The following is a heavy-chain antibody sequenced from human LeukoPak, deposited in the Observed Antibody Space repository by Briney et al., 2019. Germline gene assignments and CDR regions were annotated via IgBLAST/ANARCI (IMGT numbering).Heavy chain of an antibody. CDR3: STDPRLLHY. V-gene: IGHV3-11*01. J-gene: IGHJ4*01. Sequence: GGSLRLSCVVSGLSFNYSYMTWLRPTPGKWREWLAYISGSGSDIYYADSVKGRFTISRDNAKKSLYLQMNSLRPDDTALYYCSTDPRLLHYWGHGTLVTVSS. CDR1: GLSFNYSY. D-gene: IGHD3-22*01. CDR2: ISGSGSDI.